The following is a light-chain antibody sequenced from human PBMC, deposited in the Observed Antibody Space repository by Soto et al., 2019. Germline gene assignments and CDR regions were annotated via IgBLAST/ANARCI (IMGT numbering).Light chain of an antibody. Sequence: DLQLTQSPPSLSASEGDRVTITCQASHDIKNYLNWYQQKPGKAPKLLIYDAYNLERGVPARFSGSGTGTDFTFTIGSLQPEDVATYYCQQFDFLPPYTFGQGTRVEIK. CDR3: QQFDFLPPYT. V-gene: IGKV1-33*01. CDR2: DAY. CDR1: HDIKNY. J-gene: IGKJ2*01.